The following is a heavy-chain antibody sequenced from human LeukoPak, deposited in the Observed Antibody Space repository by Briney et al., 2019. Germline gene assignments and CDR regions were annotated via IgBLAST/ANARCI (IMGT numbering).Heavy chain of an antibody. D-gene: IGHD3-22*01. CDR2: IYHSGST. J-gene: IGHJ4*02. V-gene: IGHV4-4*02. Sequence: PSETLSLTCAVSGGSISSSNWWTWVRQPPGKGLEWIGEIYHSGSTNYNPSLKSRVTISVDKSKNQFSLNLNSVTAADTAVYYCARGFYYDSSGHYYFDYWGQGTLVTVSS. CDR3: ARGFYYDSSGHYYFDY. CDR1: GGSISSSNW.